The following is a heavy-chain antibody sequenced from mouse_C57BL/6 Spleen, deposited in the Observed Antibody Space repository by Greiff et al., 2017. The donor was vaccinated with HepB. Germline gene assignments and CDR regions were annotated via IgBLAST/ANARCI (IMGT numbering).Heavy chain of an antibody. CDR3: TKGDDGYPFAY. V-gene: IGHV14-4*01. J-gene: IGHJ3*01. D-gene: IGHD2-3*01. Sequence: VQLKQSGAELVRPGASVKLSCTASGFNIKDDYMHWVKQRPEQGLEWIGWIDPENGDTEYASKFQGKATITADTSSNTAYLQLSSLTSEDTAVYYCTKGDDGYPFAYWGQGTLVTVSA. CDR2: IDPENGDT. CDR1: GFNIKDDY.